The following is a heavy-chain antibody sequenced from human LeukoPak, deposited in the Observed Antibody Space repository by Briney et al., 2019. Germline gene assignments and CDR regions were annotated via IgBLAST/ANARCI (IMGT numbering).Heavy chain of an antibody. V-gene: IGHV3-23*01. D-gene: IGHD3-3*01. Sequence: PGGSLRLSCAASGLTLSRYAMSWVRRAPGRGLEWVSSLGASGGSTNYADSVEGRFTISRDDSKNTLYLQMNSLRAEDTAVYYCAKDYDFWSGYLGFDYWGQGTLVTVSS. CDR1: GLTLSRYA. CDR3: AKDYDFWSGYLGFDY. CDR2: LGASGGST. J-gene: IGHJ4*02.